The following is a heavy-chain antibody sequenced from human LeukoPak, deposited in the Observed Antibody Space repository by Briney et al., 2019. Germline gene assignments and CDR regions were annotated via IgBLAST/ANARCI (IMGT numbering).Heavy chain of an antibody. CDR3: ASARHGDCVWDY. V-gene: IGHV5-51*01. CDR2: IYSGDSHT. Sequence: GESLKISCKGSGYSFTSYLIGWVRQMPGKGLEWMGIIYSGDSHTKYSPSFQGRVTISADNSISTAYLQWSSLEASDTAMYYCASARHGDCVWDYWGQGTLVTVSS. D-gene: IGHD2-21*02. CDR1: GYSFTSYL. J-gene: IGHJ4*02.